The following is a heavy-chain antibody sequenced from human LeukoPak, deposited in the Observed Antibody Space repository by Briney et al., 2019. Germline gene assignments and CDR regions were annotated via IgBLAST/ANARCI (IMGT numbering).Heavy chain of an antibody. CDR3: VRDGEGVAISVNYWFDP. CDR1: GFIFTNYD. J-gene: IGHJ5*02. Sequence: ASVKVSCRASGFIFTNYDINWVRQAAGQGLEWMGWMNPITGNTGYARQFQGRVTMTRDTSTSTAYMELTSLRSEDTAVYYCVRDGEGVAISVNYWFDPWGQGTLVTVSS. V-gene: IGHV1-8*01. CDR2: MNPITGNT. D-gene: IGHD3-10*01.